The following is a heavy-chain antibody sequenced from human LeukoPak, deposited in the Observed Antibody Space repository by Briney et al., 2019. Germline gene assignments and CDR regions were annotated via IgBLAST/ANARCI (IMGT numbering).Heavy chain of an antibody. Sequence: GGSLRLSCAASGFTFSSLDMSWVRQAPGKGLEWVSGISASGSNTFYADSVKSRFTISRDNSKNTLYLQMSSLRAEDTAIYYCAKDSVRSGGWFYFDNWGQGTLVSVSS. V-gene: IGHV3-23*01. J-gene: IGHJ4*02. CDR2: ISASGSNT. D-gene: IGHD6-19*01. CDR1: GFTFSSLD. CDR3: AKDSVRSGGWFYFDN.